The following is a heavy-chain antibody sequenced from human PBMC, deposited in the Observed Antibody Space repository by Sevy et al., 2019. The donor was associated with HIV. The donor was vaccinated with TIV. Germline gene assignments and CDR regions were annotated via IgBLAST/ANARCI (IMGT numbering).Heavy chain of an antibody. CDR1: GYTFTDYY. D-gene: IGHD6-13*01. V-gene: IGHV1-2*06. CDR3: ARDRHVIAATESYYFFYGMDV. CDR2: INPNSGDS. J-gene: IGHJ6*02. Sequence: ASVKVSCKASGYTFTDYYIHWVRQAPGQGLEWMGRINPNSGDSNSAQTFQGRVAMPRETCTSTAYMELSSLRSDDTAVYYCARDRHVIAATESYYFFYGMDVWGQGTTVTVSS.